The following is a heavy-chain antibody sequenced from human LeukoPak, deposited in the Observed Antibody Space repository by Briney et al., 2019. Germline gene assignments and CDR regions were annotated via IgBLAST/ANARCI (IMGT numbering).Heavy chain of an antibody. CDR3: ARGGGIQGDY. V-gene: IGHV4-34*01. J-gene: IGHJ4*02. CDR1: GGSFSGYY. CDR2: INHSGST. Sequence: SETLSLTCAVYGGSFSGYYWSWIRQPPGKGLEWIGEINHSGSTNYNPSLKSRVTISVDTSKNQFSLKLSSVTAAGTAVYYCARGGGIQGDYWGQGTLVTVSS. D-gene: IGHD5-18*01.